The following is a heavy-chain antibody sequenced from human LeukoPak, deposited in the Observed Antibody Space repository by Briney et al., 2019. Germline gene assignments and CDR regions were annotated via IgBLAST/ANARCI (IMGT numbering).Heavy chain of an antibody. J-gene: IGHJ4*02. Sequence: GRSLRLSCAASGFTFSSYAMHWVRQAPGKGLEWVALISYDASNKYYADSVKGRFTISRDNSKNTLYLQMNSLRAEDTAVYYCARAYYYDSSGYYSVDYWGQGTLVTVSS. CDR3: ARAYYYDSSGYYSVDY. CDR2: ISYDASNK. D-gene: IGHD3-22*01. CDR1: GFTFSSYA. V-gene: IGHV3-30*03.